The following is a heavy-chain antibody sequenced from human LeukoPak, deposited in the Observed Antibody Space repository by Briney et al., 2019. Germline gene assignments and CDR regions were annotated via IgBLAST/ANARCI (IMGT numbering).Heavy chain of an antibody. J-gene: IGHJ6*02. CDR3: ARGGTWIQLWLPVNYYYYGMDV. CDR2: ISAYNGNT. V-gene: IGHV1-18*01. D-gene: IGHD5-18*01. CDR1: GYTFTSYG. Sequence: ASVKVSCKASGYTFTSYGISWVRQAPGQGLEWMGWISAYNGNTNYAQKLQGRVTMTTDTSTSTAYMELRSLRSDDTAVYYCARGGTWIQLWLPVNYYYYGMDVWGQGTTVTVSS.